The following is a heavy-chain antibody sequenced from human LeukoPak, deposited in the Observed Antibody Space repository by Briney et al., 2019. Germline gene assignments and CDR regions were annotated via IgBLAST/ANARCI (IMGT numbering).Heavy chain of an antibody. Sequence: ASVKVSCKASGYTFTGYYMHRVRQAPGQGLEWMGWINPNSGGTNYAQKFQGRVTMTRDTSISTAYMELSRLRSDDTAVYYCATYAFDSSGYYRIGYFDYWGQGTLVTVSS. D-gene: IGHD3-22*01. CDR2: INPNSGGT. CDR1: GYTFTGYY. V-gene: IGHV1-2*02. J-gene: IGHJ4*02. CDR3: ATYAFDSSGYYRIGYFDY.